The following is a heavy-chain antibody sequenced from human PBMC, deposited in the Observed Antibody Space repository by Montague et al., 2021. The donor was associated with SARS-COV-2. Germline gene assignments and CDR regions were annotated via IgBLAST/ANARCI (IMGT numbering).Heavy chain of an antibody. CDR2: IYYNGHT. D-gene: IGHD3-9*01. CDR3: ARDSSGYFKYDY. J-gene: IGHJ4*02. V-gene: IGHV4-30-4*01. CDR1: GGSISSGTYY. Sequence: TLSLTCAVSGGSISSGTYYWSWIRQPPGQGLEWIGYIYYNGHTYYNPSLQSRVTMLLDMSKNQFSLQLSSVTAADTAVYFCARDSSGYFKYDYWGQGTLVTVSS.